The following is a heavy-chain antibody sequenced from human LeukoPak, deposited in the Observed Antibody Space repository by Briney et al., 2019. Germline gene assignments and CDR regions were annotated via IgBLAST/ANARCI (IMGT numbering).Heavy chain of an antibody. CDR2: IYYSGTT. J-gene: IGHJ4*02. V-gene: IGHV4-39*07. CDR1: GGSIFNSQNY. Sequence: SETLSLTCTVSGGSIFNSQNYWAWIRQSPGKGLEWIGSIYYSGTTYYNPSLKSRVTISVDTSENHFSLQLSSVTAADTAAYYCARGEYDDILNGYYRFDYWGQGTVVTVSS. D-gene: IGHD3-9*01. CDR3: ARGEYDDILNGYYRFDY.